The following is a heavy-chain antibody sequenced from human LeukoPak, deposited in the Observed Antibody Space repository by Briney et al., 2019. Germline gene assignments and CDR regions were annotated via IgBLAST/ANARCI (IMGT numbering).Heavy chain of an antibody. J-gene: IGHJ4*02. CDR1: GGSMSSYY. V-gene: IGHV4-59*01. CDR3: ARVRAAVAPLVFDY. D-gene: IGHD6-19*01. CDR2: IYYSGGT. Sequence: PSETLSLTCTVSGGSMSSYYWSWVRQPPGKGLEWIGYIYYSGGTNLNPSLKSRVTISVDTSKSQFSLKLSSVAAADTAVYYCARVRAAVAPLVFDYWGRGTLVTVSS.